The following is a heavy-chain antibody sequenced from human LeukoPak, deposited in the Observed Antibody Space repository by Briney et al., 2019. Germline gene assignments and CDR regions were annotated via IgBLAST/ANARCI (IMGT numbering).Heavy chain of an antibody. J-gene: IGHJ4*02. CDR2: IYSGGST. V-gene: IGHV3-53*01. D-gene: IGHD4-17*01. CDR1: GFTVSSNY. Sequence: GGSLRLSCAASGFTVSSNYMSWVRQAPGKGLEWVSVIYSGGSTYYADSMKGRFTISRDNSKNTLYLQMNSLRAEDTAVYYCARDADYGVYDYWGQGTLVTVSS. CDR3: ARDADYGVYDY.